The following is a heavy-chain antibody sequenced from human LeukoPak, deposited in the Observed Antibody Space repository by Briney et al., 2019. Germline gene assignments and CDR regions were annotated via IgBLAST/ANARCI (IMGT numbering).Heavy chain of an antibody. D-gene: IGHD3-3*01. J-gene: IGHJ3*02. CDR3: TRKRGVGVDTNAFDI. CDR1: GYTFTGYY. V-gene: IGHV1-2*02. CDR2: ISPNSVDT. Sequence: GASVKVSCKASGYTFTGYYMHWVRQAPGQGLEWMGWISPNSVDTNYAQKFQGRVTMTRDTSISAAYMELSRLRSDDTAIYYCTRKRGVGVDTNAFDIWGQGTMVTVSS.